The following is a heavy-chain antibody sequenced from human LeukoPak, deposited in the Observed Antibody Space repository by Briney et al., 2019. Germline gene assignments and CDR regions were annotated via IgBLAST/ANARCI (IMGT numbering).Heavy chain of an antibody. D-gene: IGHD1-26*01. CDR2: IIPIFGTA. V-gene: IGHV1-69*01. CDR1: GGTFSSYA. CDR3: ARGSGGWELLNYYYMDV. J-gene: IGHJ6*03. Sequence: SVKVSCKASGGTFSSYAISWVRQAPGQGLEWMGGIIPIFGTANYAQKFQGRVTITADESTSTAYMELSSLRSEDTAVYYCARGSGGWELLNYYYMDVWGKGTTVTVS.